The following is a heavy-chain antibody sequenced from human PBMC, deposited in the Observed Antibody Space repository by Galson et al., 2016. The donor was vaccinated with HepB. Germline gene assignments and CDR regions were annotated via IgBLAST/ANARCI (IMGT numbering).Heavy chain of an antibody. Sequence: SLRLSCAASGFTFSLYAMHWVRQAPGKGLECVSAITNNGTNRYYADTLKGRCTISRDNSKNTLYLQMTSLRADDTAVYYCLRSSLYDYVWGTSGGGFDHWGLGTLVTVSS. J-gene: IGHJ4*02. V-gene: IGHV3-64D*09. CDR1: GFTFSLYA. CDR2: ITNNGTNR. D-gene: IGHD3-16*01. CDR3: LRSSLYDYVWGTSGGGFDH.